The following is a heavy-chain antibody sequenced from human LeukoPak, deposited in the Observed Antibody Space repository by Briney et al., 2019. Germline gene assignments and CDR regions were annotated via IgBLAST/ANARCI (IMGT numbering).Heavy chain of an antibody. J-gene: IGHJ6*03. Sequence: GGSLRLSCVASGFTFTGHSMHWVRQAPGKGLEWVAVVADDEKTIFYADSVKGRFTISRDNSKNTLYLQMNSLRAEDTAVYYCARDGYSNYYYYYMDVWGKGTTVTVSS. CDR2: VADDEKTI. V-gene: IGHV3-30*04. D-gene: IGHD4-11*01. CDR3: ARDGYSNYYYYYMDV. CDR1: GFTFTGHS.